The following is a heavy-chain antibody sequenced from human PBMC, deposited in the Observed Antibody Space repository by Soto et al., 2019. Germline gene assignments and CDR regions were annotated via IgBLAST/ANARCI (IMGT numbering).Heavy chain of an antibody. D-gene: IGHD3-3*01. J-gene: IGHJ5*02. CDR2: ITPNNGYT. V-gene: IGHV1-18*01. CDR3: ATSYDSGFDP. CDR1: GYSFSTYA. Sequence: QLQLMQSGAEAKNPGASVKVSCEASGYSFSTYALSWLRQAPGQGLEWMGLITPNNGYTNYAQKFQGRLILTTDIPSSTAYMGLTSLRYDDTAMYYSATSYDSGFDPWGQGTLVSVS.